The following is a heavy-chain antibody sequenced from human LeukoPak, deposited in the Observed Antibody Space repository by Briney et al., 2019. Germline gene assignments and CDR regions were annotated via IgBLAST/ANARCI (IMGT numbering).Heavy chain of an antibody. CDR1: GFTFTSYW. CDR3: ARILEGYYYFGLDV. J-gene: IGHJ6*02. CDR2: IDGDGSSR. V-gene: IGHV3-74*01. D-gene: IGHD3/OR15-3a*01. Sequence: GGSLRLSCAASGFTFTSYWIHWVRQVPGKGLEWVSRIDGDGSSRSYADSVQGRFSISRDNGKKTVFLQMNSLSAEDTAVYYCARILEGYYYFGLDVWGQGTTVIVSS.